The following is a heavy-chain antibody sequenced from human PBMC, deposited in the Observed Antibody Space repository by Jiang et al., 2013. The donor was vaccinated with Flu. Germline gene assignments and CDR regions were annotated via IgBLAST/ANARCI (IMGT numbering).Heavy chain of an antibody. CDR3: ARYIHSTSWYYFDY. CDR2: IYHSGST. J-gene: IGHJ4*02. CDR1: GGSIGSNYW. D-gene: IGHD6-13*01. V-gene: IGHV4-4*02. Sequence: GSGLVKPSGTLSLTCAVSGGSIGSNYWWSWVRQPPGKSLEWIGEIYHSGSTNYNPSLKSRVTILVDKSKNHFSLNLYSVTAADTAVYYCARYIHSTSWYYFDYWGQGTLVTVSS.